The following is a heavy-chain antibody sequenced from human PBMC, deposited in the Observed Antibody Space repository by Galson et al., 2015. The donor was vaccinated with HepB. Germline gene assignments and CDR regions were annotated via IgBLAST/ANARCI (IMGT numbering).Heavy chain of an antibody. CDR3: ARSTFWSGYSAKRAIYYYYGMDV. CDR2: IIPIFGTA. D-gene: IGHD3-3*01. V-gene: IGHV1-69*13. J-gene: IGHJ6*02. CDR1: GGTFSSYA. Sequence: SVKVSCKASGGTFSSYAISWVRQAPGQGLEWMGGIIPIFGTANYAQKFQGRVTITADESTSTAYMELSSLRSEDTAVYYCARSTFWSGYSAKRAIYYYYGMDVWGQGTTVTVSS.